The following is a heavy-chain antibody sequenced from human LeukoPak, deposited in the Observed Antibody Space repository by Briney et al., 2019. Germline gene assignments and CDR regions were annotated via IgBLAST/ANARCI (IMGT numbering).Heavy chain of an antibody. Sequence: GGSLRLSCAASGLTFSNYGMSWVRQAPGKGLEWVSGINWNGGSTGYADSVKGRFTISRDNAKNSLYLQMNSLRAEDTALYYCAREAPGAYFDYWGQGTLVTVSS. CDR2: INWNGGST. V-gene: IGHV3-20*04. D-gene: IGHD3-10*01. CDR1: GLTFSNYG. CDR3: AREAPGAYFDY. J-gene: IGHJ4*02.